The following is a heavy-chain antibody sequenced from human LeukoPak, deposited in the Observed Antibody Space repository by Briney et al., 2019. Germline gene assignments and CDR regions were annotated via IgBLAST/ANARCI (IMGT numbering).Heavy chain of an antibody. D-gene: IGHD1-26*01. CDR1: GGSISSYY. Sequence: SETLSLTCTVSGGSISSYYRSWIRQPPGKGLEWIGYIYYTGSTNYNPSLKSRVSVDTSKNQFSLKLSSVTAADTAVYYCARGNSGSYYGFDYWGQGTLVTVSS. J-gene: IGHJ4*02. CDR2: IYYTGST. CDR3: ARGNSGSYYGFDY. V-gene: IGHV4-59*01.